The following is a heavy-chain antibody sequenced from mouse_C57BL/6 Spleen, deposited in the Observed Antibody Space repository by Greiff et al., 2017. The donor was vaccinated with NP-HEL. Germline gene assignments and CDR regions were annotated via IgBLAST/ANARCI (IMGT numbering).Heavy chain of an antibody. V-gene: IGHV1-82*01. CDR3: ARGSTMVTTNAMDY. CDR2: IYPGDGDT. CDR1: GYAFRSSW. D-gene: IGHD2-2*01. J-gene: IGHJ4*01. Sequence: VQLQQSGPELVKPGASVTISCKASGYAFRSSWMNWVKQRPGKGLEWIGRIYPGDGDTNYNGKFTGKATLTADKSSSTAYMQLSSLTSEDSAVYFCARGSTMVTTNAMDYWGQGTSVTVSS.